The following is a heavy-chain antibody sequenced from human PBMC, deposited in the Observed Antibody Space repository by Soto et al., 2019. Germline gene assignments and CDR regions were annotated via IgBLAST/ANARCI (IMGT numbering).Heavy chain of an antibody. D-gene: IGHD4-17*01. CDR1: GGTFSSFT. J-gene: IGHJ4*01. V-gene: IGHV1-69*02. Sequence: QVQLVQSGAEVKKPGSSVKVPCKASGGTFSSFTISWVRQAPGQGLEWLGRIIPMLGITNNAQKFQGRLTITADKSTNTAYMELSSLRSEDTAMYYCARSASYGPFDYWGQGTLVTVSS. CDR2: IIPMLGIT. CDR3: ARSASYGPFDY.